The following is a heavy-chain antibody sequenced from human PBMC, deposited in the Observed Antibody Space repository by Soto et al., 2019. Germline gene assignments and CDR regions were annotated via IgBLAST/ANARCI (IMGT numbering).Heavy chain of an antibody. CDR2: IIPLFDAT. J-gene: IGHJ4*02. V-gene: IGHV1-69*06. Sequence: QVQLVQSGAEVRKPGSSVKVSCKASGGTFTTYDISWVRQAPGQGLEWMGGIIPLFDATKYAQKFQGRVTIPADKSTGTAYMELSSLRSEDTAMYYCARDRSSSWYHGTFDFDSWGQGTLVTVSS. CDR3: ARDRSSSWYHGTFDFDS. CDR1: GGTFTTYD. D-gene: IGHD6-19*01.